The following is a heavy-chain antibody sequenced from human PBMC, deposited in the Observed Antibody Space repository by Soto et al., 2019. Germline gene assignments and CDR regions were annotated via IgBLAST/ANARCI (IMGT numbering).Heavy chain of an antibody. CDR3: ARDQGGYDRYYYYGMDV. V-gene: IGHV3-15*01. CDR1: GFTFSNAW. Sequence: PGGSLRLSCAASGFTFSNAWMSWVRQAPGKGLEWVGRIKSKTDGGTTDYAAPVKGRFTISRDDSKNTLYLQMNSLKTEDTAVYYCARDQGGYDRYYYYGMDVWGQGTTVTVSS. D-gene: IGHD5-12*01. J-gene: IGHJ6*02. CDR2: IKSKTDGGTT.